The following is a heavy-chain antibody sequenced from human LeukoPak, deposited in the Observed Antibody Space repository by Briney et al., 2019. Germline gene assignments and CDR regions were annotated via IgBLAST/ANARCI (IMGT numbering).Heavy chain of an antibody. V-gene: IGHV4-61*02. Sequence: SETLSLTCTVSGGSISSGSYYWSWIRQPAGKGLEWIGRIYTSGSTNYNPSLKSRVTISVDTSKNQFPLKLSSVTAADTAVYYCARDIVVVKNNWFDPWGQGTLVTVSS. D-gene: IGHD3-22*01. CDR2: IYTSGST. CDR3: ARDIVVVKNNWFDP. J-gene: IGHJ5*02. CDR1: GGSISSGSYY.